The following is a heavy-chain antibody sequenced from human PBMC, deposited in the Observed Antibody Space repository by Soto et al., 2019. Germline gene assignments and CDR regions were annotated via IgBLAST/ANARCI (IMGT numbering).Heavy chain of an antibody. Sequence: GASVKVSCKASGYTFTSYGISWVRQAPGQGLEWMGWINPNSGGTNYAQKFQGWVTMTRDTSISTAYMELSRLRSDDTAVYYCARDSSPHIVVTHGAFDIWGQGTMVTVSS. CDR2: INPNSGGT. D-gene: IGHD2-21*01. J-gene: IGHJ3*02. CDR3: ARDSSPHIVVTHGAFDI. CDR1: GYTFTSYG. V-gene: IGHV1-2*04.